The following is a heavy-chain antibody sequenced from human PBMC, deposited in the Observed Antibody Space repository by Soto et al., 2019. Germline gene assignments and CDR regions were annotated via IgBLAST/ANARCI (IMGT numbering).Heavy chain of an antibody. CDR3: ARRYGDAFDI. V-gene: IGHV4-61*08. D-gene: IGHD4-17*01. CDR2: IYYSGST. Sequence: SETLSLTCTVSGDSISSGDYYWSWIRQPPGKGLEWIGYIYYSGSTNYNPSLKSRVTISVDTSKNQFSLKLSSVTAADTAVYYCARRYGDAFDIWGQGTMVTVSS. CDR1: GDSISSGDYY. J-gene: IGHJ3*02.